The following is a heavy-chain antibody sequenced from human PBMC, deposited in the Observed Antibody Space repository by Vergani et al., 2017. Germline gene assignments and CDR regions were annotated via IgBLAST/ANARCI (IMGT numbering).Heavy chain of an antibody. CDR2: IIPIFGTA. Sequence: QVQLVQSGAEVKKPGSSVKVSCKASGGTFSSYAISWVRQAPGQGLEWMGGIIPIFGTANNAQKFQGRVTITADESTSTAYMELSSLRSEDTAVYYCMGYCSSTSCYDGYYYYYYGMDVWGQGTTVTVSS. V-gene: IGHV1-69*01. D-gene: IGHD2-2*01. CDR3: MGYCSSTSCYDGYYYYYYGMDV. J-gene: IGHJ6*02. CDR1: GGTFSSYA.